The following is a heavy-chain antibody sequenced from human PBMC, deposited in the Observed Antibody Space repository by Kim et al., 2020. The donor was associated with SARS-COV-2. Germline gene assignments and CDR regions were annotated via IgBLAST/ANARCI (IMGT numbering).Heavy chain of an antibody. V-gene: IGHV3-9*01. CDR3: AKDSPAWWTAAARDYYGMDV. CDR2: ISWNSGSI. D-gene: IGHD6-13*01. J-gene: IGHJ6*02. CDR1: GFTFGDYA. Sequence: GGSLRLSCAASGFTFGDYAMHWVRQAPGKGLEWVSGISWNSGSIGYADSVKGRFTISRDNAENSLYLQMNSLRAEDTALYYCAKDSPAWWTAAARDYYGMDVWGQGTTVTVSS.